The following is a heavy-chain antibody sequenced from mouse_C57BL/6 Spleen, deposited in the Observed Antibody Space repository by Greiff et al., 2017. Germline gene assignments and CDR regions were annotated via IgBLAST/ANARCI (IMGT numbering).Heavy chain of an antibody. CDR3: ARDYGSSYWYFDV. J-gene: IGHJ1*03. D-gene: IGHD1-1*01. CDR1: GYTFTNYW. Sequence: QVQLKESGAELVRPGTSVKMSCKASGYTFTNYWLGWAKQRPGHGLEWIGDIYPGGGYTNYNEKFKGKATLTADKPSSTAYMQFSSLTSEDSAIYYCARDYGSSYWYFDVCGTGTTVTVSS. V-gene: IGHV1-63*01. CDR2: IYPGGGYT.